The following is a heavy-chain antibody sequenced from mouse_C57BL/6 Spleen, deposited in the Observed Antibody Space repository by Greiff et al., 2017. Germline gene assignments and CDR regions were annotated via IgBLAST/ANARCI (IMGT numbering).Heavy chain of an antibody. J-gene: IGHJ2*01. D-gene: IGHD2-4*01. CDR1: GFTFSDYG. V-gene: IGHV5-17*01. CDR2: ISSGSSTI. Sequence: EVKLMESGGGLVKPGGSLKLSCAASGFTFSDYGMHWVRQAPEKGLEWVAYISSGSSTIYYADTVKGRFTISRDNAKNTLFLQMTSLRSEDTAMYYCARHDYEALYYWGQGTTLTVSS. CDR3: ARHDYEALYY.